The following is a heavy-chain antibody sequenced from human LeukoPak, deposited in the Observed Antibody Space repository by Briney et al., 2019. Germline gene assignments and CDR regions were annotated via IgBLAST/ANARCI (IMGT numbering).Heavy chain of an antibody. CDR2: ISYDGSNK. J-gene: IGHJ4*02. D-gene: IGHD6-19*01. Sequence: GRSLRLSCAASGFTFSSYAMHWVRQAPGKGLEWVAVISYDGSNKYYADSVKGRFTISRDNSKNTLYLQMNSLRGEDTAVYYCAKVGTGIAVAGYYFDYWGQGTLVTVSS. CDR3: AKVGTGIAVAGYYFDY. CDR1: GFTFSSYA. V-gene: IGHV3-30*04.